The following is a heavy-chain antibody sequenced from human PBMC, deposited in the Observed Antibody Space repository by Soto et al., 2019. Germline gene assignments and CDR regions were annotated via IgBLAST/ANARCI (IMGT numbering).Heavy chain of an antibody. CDR3: ARDNGNYGSGSFAH. V-gene: IGHV3-23*01. CDR2: LSGTGDSP. D-gene: IGHD3-10*01. CDR1: GFTFSSYA. J-gene: IGHJ4*02. Sequence: EVQLLESGGGLVQPGGSLRLSYAASGFTFSSYALSWVRQAPGKGLEWVSALSGTGDSPDYANSVKGRFTIYRDDSKTTLYLVMSSLRVEDTAIYYCARDNGNYGSGSFAHWGQGTLVNVSS.